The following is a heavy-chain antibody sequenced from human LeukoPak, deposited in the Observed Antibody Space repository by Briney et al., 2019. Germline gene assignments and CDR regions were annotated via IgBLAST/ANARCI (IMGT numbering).Heavy chain of an antibody. V-gene: IGHV3-33*08. D-gene: IGHD6-19*01. J-gene: IGHJ3*02. CDR1: GFTFSSYG. Sequence: GRSLRLSCAASGFTFSSYGMHWVRQAPGKGLEWVAVIWYDGSNKYYADSVKGRFTISRDNSKNTLYLQMNSLRAEDTAVYYCARAAGSGWYVGAFDIWGQGTMVTVSS. CDR2: IWYDGSNK. CDR3: ARAAGSGWYVGAFDI.